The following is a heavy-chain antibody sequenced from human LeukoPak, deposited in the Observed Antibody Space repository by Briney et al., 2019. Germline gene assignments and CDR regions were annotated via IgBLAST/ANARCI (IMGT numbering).Heavy chain of an antibody. V-gene: IGHV3-48*01. CDR2: ISSSSSTI. D-gene: IGHD3-3*01. J-gene: IGHJ4*02. CDR1: GFTFSSYS. CDR3: ARDVPVRDFWSGYYEVGLDY. Sequence: GGSLRLSCAASGFTFSSYSMNWVRQAPGKGLEWVSYISSSSSTIYYADSVKGRFTISRDNAKNSLYPQMNSLRAEDTAVYYCARDVPVRDFWSGYYEVGLDYWGQGTLVTVSS.